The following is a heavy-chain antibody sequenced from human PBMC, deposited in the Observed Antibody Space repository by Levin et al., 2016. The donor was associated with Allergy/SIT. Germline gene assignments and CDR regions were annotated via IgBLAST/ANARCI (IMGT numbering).Heavy chain of an antibody. V-gene: IGHV5-51*01. CDR2: IYPGDSDT. CDR3: VRRVGNSGYDY. J-gene: IGHJ4*02. D-gene: IGHD5-12*01. CDR1: GSRFISYW. Sequence: GESLKISCQASGSRFISYWIGWVRQMPGKGLECMGIIYPGDSDTRYSPSFEGQVTISADKSISTAYLQWSSLKASDTAMYYCVRRVGNSGYDYWGQGTLVTVSS.